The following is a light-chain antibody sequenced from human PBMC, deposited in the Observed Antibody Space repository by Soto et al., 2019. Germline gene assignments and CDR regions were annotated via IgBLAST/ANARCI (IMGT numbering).Light chain of an antibody. V-gene: IGKV3-20*01. J-gene: IGKJ1*01. CDR3: QQYGSSPWT. CDR1: QRLATSS. Sequence: EIVLTQSPGTLSLSPGERATPSARASQRLATSSLAWYQKKPGQAPRLLIYDASSRATGIPDRFSGSGSGTDFTLSISRLEPEDFAVYHCQQYGSSPWTFGQGTKVEI. CDR2: DAS.